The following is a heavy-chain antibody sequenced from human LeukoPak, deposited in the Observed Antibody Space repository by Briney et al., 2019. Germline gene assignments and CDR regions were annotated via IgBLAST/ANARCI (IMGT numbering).Heavy chain of an antibody. V-gene: IGHV3-48*03. Sequence: QPGGSLGLSCAASGFTFSSYEMNWVRQAPGKGLEWVSYISSSGSTIYYADSVKGRFTISRDNAKNSLYLQMNSLRAEDTAVYYCAREKGYYGSGSYADYWGQGTLVTVSS. CDR2: ISSSGSTI. D-gene: IGHD3-10*01. CDR3: AREKGYYGSGSYADY. J-gene: IGHJ4*02. CDR1: GFTFSSYE.